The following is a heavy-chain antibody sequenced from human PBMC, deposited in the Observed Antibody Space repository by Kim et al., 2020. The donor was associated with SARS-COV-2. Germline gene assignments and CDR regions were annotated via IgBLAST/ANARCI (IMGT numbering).Heavy chain of an antibody. CDR1: GYTFSSYH. J-gene: IGHJ5*02. CDR3: ARDAGGNWFVP. D-gene: IGHD2-15*01. Sequence: ASVKVSCKASGYTFSSYHIHWVRQAPGQGLEWMGIINPSGGSTDYAQKFQGRVTVTRDTSTSTVYMELSSLRSEDTAVYYCARDAGGNWFVPWCQGTLVT. CDR2: INPSGGST. V-gene: IGHV1-46*01.